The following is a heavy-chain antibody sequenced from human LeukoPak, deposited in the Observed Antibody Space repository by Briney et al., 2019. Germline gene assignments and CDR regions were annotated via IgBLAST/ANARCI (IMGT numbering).Heavy chain of an antibody. Sequence: ASVKVSCKAFEYTFTGYYVHWVRQAPGQGLEWMGWINPKSGGTNYAQKFQGRVTMTRDTSISTAYMELSRLRSDDKAVYYCARTNDLPGYNWFDPWGQGTLVTISS. CDR1: EYTFTGYY. V-gene: IGHV1-2*02. J-gene: IGHJ5*02. CDR2: INPKSGGT. CDR3: ARTNDLPGYNWFDP. D-gene: IGHD3-3*01.